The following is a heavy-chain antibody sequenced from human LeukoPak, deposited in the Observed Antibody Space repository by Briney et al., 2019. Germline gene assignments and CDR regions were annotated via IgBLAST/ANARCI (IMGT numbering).Heavy chain of an antibody. CDR1: GGSFRGYY. J-gene: IGHJ4*02. V-gene: IGHV4-34*01. D-gene: IGHD3-16*02. CDR3: ARGDHDYVWGSYRPWYFDY. CDR2: INHSGST. Sequence: SDTLSLTCAVYGGSFRGYYWSWLRQPPGKGREWIGEINHSGSTNYNPSLKSRVTISVDTSKNQFSLKLSSVTAADTAVYYCARGDHDYVWGSYRPWYFDYWGQGTLVTVSS.